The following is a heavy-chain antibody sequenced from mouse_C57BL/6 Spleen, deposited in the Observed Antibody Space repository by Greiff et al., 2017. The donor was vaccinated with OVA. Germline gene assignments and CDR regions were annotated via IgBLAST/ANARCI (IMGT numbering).Heavy chain of an antibody. D-gene: IGHD1-2*01. CDR2: ISYDGSN. CDR1: DYSITSGYY. V-gene: IGHV3-6*01. J-gene: IGHJ3*01. CDR3: AMGTTAVGAY. Sequence: EVKLLESGPGLVKPSQSLSLTCSVTDYSITSGYYWNCIRQFPGNKLEWMGYISYDGSNNYNPSLKNRISISRDTSKNQFFLKLNSVTTEDTATYCCAMGTTAVGAYWGKGTLVTVSA.